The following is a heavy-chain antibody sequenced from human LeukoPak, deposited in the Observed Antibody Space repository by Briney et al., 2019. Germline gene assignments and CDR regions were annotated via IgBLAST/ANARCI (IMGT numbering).Heavy chain of an antibody. Sequence: PSETLSLTCAVSGGSISSGGYSWSWIRQPPGKGLEWIGYIYYTGSTNYNPSLKSRVTISVDTSKNQFSLKLSSVTAADTAVYYCATLTGYSSESWFDPWGQGILVTVSS. J-gene: IGHJ5*02. CDR1: GGSISSGGYS. V-gene: IGHV4-61*08. D-gene: IGHD3-9*01. CDR2: IYYTGST. CDR3: ATLTGYSSESWFDP.